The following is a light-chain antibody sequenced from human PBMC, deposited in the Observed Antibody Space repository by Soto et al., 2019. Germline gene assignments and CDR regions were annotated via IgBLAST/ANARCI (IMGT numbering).Light chain of an antibody. Sequence: DIQMTQSPFSLSSSVGDRVTIPCRASQSISSYLNWYQQKPGKPPKLLIYAAVSLQSGIPSRFSAYGSGTDFTLTISSLQPEDFATYYCQQTYSSPQWTFGQGTKVDI. J-gene: IGKJ1*01. CDR1: QSISSY. V-gene: IGKV1-39*01. CDR3: QQTYSSPQWT. CDR2: AAV.